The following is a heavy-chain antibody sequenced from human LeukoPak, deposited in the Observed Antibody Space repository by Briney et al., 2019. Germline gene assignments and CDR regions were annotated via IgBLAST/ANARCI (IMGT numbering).Heavy chain of an antibody. CDR3: ARAQLGPGAAAHYFDY. Sequence: GESLRISCKGSGYRFTSYWIAWVRQMPGKGLEWMGIIYPSDSDTTYSPTFQGQVTISVDKSISTAYLQWSNVKASDTAMYYCARAQLGPGAAAHYFDYWGQGTLVTVSS. D-gene: IGHD6-25*01. J-gene: IGHJ4*02. CDR2: IYPSDSDT. CDR1: GYRFTSYW. V-gene: IGHV5-51*01.